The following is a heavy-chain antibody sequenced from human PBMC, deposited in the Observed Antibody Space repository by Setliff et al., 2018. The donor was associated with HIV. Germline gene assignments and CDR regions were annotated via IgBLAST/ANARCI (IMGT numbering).Heavy chain of an antibody. CDR2: VIPVFGEP. CDR1: GDIPRHYG. Sequence: SVKVSCKASGDIPRHYGFNWVRQAPGQGLEWVGSVIPVFGEPHYAQRFQGRVTITADRSSNTAYMEIMSLRSDDTATYYCGRGVLYGLSEYWGPGSLVTSPQ. CDR3: GRGVLYGLSEY. D-gene: IGHD3-10*01. J-gene: IGHJ4*02. V-gene: IGHV1-69*13.